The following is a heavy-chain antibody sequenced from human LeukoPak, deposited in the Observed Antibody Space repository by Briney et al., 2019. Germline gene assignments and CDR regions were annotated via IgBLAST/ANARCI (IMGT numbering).Heavy chain of an antibody. D-gene: IGHD4-17*01. J-gene: IGHJ4*02. CDR3: AGRPRGDYPYFDY. CDR1: GFTFSSYA. CDR2: ISGSGGST. Sequence: GGSLRLSCAASGFTFSSYAMSWVRQAPGKGLEWVSAISGSGGSTYYADSVKGRFTISRDNAKNSLYLQMNSLRVEDTAVYYCAGRPRGDYPYFDYWGQGTLVTVSS. V-gene: IGHV3-23*01.